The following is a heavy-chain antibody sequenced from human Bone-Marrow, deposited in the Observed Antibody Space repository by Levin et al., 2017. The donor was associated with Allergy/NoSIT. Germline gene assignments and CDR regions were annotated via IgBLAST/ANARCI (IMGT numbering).Heavy chain of an antibody. Sequence: GGSLRLSCAASGFTFSSYAMTWVRQAPGKGLDWVSAITTSGGTTYYADSVKGRFTISRDNSKNTLFLQMNSLRAEDTAVYYCERYSTVPTTVTYDGMDVWGQGTTVSVSS. CDR3: ERYSTVPTTVTYDGMDV. V-gene: IGHV3-23*01. CDR2: ITTSGGTT. D-gene: IGHD4-11*01. CDR1: GFTFSSYA. J-gene: IGHJ6*02.